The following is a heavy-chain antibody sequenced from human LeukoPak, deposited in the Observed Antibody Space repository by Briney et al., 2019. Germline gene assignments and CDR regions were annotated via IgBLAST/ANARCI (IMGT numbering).Heavy chain of an antibody. Sequence: SVKVSCKASGGTFSSYALSWVRQAPGQGLEWMGRIIPILGIANYAQKFQGRVTITADKSTSTAYMELSSLRSEDTAVYYCARENYYDSSGYYFFWGQGTLVTVSS. V-gene: IGHV1-69*04. J-gene: IGHJ4*02. CDR1: GGTFSSYA. CDR3: ARENYYDSSGYYFF. D-gene: IGHD3-22*01. CDR2: IIPILGIA.